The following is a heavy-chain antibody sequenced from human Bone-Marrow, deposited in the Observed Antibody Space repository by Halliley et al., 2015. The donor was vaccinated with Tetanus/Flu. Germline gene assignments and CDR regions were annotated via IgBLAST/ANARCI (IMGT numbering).Heavy chain of an antibody. CDR2: N. Sequence: NNYSPSLKSRVTISGDTSKNQLSLRLTSVTAADTAVYYCAGNGGSFFTASFDSWGQGTPVTDSP. CDR3: AGNGGSFFTASFDS. J-gene: IGHJ4*02. V-gene: IGHV4-59*01. D-gene: IGHD2-15*01.